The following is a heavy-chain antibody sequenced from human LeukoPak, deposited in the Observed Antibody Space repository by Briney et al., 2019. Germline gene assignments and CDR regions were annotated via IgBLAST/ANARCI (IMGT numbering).Heavy chain of an antibody. V-gene: IGHV3-23*01. D-gene: IGHD1-14*01. CDR3: AKDLPPPPSRPDYYYYYGMDV. CDR1: GFTFSSYA. J-gene: IGHJ6*02. CDR2: ISGSGGST. Sequence: GGSLRLSCAASGFTFSSYAMSWVRQAPGKGLEWVSAISGSGGSTYYADSVKGRFTISRDNSKNTLYLQMNSLRAEDTAVYYCAKDLPPPPSRPDYYYYYGMDVWGQGTTVTVSS.